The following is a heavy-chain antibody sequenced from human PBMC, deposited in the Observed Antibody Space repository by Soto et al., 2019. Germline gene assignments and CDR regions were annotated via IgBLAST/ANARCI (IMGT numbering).Heavy chain of an antibody. CDR3: ARVHCSGGSCYPRLGMDV. CDR1: GGTFSSYA. CDR2: IIPIFGTA. Sequence: QVQLVQSGAEVKKPGSSVKVSCKASGGTFSSYAISWVRQAPRQGLEWMGGIIPIFGTANYAQKFQGRVTITADESTSIAYMELSSLRSEDTAVYYCARVHCSGGSCYPRLGMDVWGQGTTVTVSS. V-gene: IGHV1-69*01. D-gene: IGHD2-15*01. J-gene: IGHJ6*02.